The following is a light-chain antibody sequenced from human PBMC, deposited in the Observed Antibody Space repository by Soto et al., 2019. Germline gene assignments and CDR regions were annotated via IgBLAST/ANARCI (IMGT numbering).Light chain of an antibody. CDR1: QSVGSS. CDR3: QQYSTYSRA. CDR2: GAS. J-gene: IGKJ1*01. V-gene: IGKV3-15*01. Sequence: ERVMTQSPATLSVSPGERATLSCRASQSVGSSLAWYQQKTGQAPRLLIYGASTRATGIPARFSGSGSGAEFTLTISSLQPDDFATYYCQQYSTYSRAFGQGTKVDIK.